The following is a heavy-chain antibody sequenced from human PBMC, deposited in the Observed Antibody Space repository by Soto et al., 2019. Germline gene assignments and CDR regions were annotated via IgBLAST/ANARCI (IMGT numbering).Heavy chain of an antibody. CDR1: GFTFSSYV. CDR3: AKEISPSSGYNYFDY. V-gene: IGHV3-23*01. Sequence: EVRLLESGGGLIQPGGSLRLSCAASGFTFSSYVMSWVRQAPGTGLEWVSGISGSGTNTYYADSVKGRFTISRDNSKNTLYLQMTSLRAEDTAEYYCAKEISPSSGYNYFDYWGEGTLVTVSS. J-gene: IGHJ4*02. CDR2: ISGSGTNT. D-gene: IGHD5-12*01.